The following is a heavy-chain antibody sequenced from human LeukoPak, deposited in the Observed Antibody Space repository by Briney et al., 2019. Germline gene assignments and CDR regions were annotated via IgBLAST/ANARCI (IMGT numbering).Heavy chain of an antibody. Sequence: SETLSLTCVVSGGFISSGGYYWGWIRHPPEKGLEWIGSVHHSGITYYNTSLKSRVTISVDKSKNHFSLELTSVTAADTAVYYCARNPPNYYDSSGRMGAFDVWGQGTMVTVSS. D-gene: IGHD3-22*01. CDR2: VHHSGIT. V-gene: IGHV4-39*02. CDR1: GGFISSGGYY. CDR3: ARNPPNYYDSSGRMGAFDV. J-gene: IGHJ3*01.